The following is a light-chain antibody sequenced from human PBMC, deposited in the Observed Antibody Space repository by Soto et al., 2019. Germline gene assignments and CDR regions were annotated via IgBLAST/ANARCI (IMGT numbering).Light chain of an antibody. V-gene: IGLV1-47*01. CDR3: ASWDGSLTTVV. J-gene: IGLJ2*01. CDR2: DND. Sequence: QAVLTQPPSASGTPGQGVTISCSGSTSNIGSNYVYWYQQLPGTAPKLLIYDNDKRPSGIPARFSASKSGTSATLGISGLQTGDEAVYFCASWDGSLTTVVFGGGTKLTVL. CDR1: TSNIGSNY.